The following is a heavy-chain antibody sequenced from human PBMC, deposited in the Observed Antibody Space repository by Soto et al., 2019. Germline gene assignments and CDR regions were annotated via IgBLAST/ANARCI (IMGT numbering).Heavy chain of an antibody. V-gene: IGHV3-23*01. CDR2: ISKSGDDT. J-gene: IGHJ4*02. CDR1: GFTFSSYA. D-gene: IGHD2-2*01. Sequence: VGSLRLSCAASGFTFSSYAMNWVRQAPGKGLQWVSSISKSGDDTYYADSVKGRFTISRDNSKNTLFLQMNSLRAEDTAVYYCAKDEGYCSTTGCHSNYWGQGTLVTVSS. CDR3: AKDEGYCSTTGCHSNY.